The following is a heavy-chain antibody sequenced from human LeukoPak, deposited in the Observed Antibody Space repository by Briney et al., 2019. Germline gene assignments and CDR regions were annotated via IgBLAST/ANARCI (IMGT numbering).Heavy chain of an antibody. CDR2: INAGNGNT. V-gene: IGHV1-3*01. CDR1: GYTFTSYA. D-gene: IGHD5-18*01. CDR3: AREYSYGYFDY. J-gene: IGHJ4*02. Sequence: ASVKVSCTASGYTFTSYAMHWVRQAPGQRLEWMGWINAGNGNTKYSQKFQGRVTITRDTSASTAYMELSSLRSEDTAVYYCAREYSYGYFDYWGQGTLVTVSS.